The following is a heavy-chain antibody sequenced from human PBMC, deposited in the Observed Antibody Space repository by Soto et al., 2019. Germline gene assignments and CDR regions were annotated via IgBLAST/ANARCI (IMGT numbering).Heavy chain of an antibody. CDR2: IYYSGCT. CDR3: ARAAHYSSPFRWFDP. J-gene: IGHJ5*02. D-gene: IGHD6-13*01. V-gene: IGHV4-31*03. Sequence: SETLSLTCTVSGGSISSGGYYWSWIRQHPGKGLEWIGYIYYSGCTYYNPSLKSRVTISVDTSKNQFSLKLSSVTAADTAVYYCARAAHYSSPFRWFDPWGQGTLVTVSS. CDR1: GGSISSGGYY.